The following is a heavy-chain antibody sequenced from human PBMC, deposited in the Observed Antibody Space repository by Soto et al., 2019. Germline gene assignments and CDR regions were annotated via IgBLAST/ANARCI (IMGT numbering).Heavy chain of an antibody. CDR3: ASRPGYSRNYYYYYGMDV. Sequence: SVKVSCKSSGGTFSSYSISWVREAPGQGLEWMGWIIPIFGTANYAQKFQGRVTITADESTSTAYMELSSLRSEDTAVYYCASRPGYSRNYYYYYGMDVWGQGTTVTVSS. J-gene: IGHJ6*02. CDR2: IIPIFGTA. CDR1: GGTFSSYS. V-gene: IGHV1-69*13. D-gene: IGHD6-13*01.